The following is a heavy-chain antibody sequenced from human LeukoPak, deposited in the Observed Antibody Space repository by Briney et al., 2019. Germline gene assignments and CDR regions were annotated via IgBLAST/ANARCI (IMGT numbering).Heavy chain of an antibody. CDR2: ISGSGDVA. CDR3: AKDLGLATDF. CDR1: GFTFSGYA. V-gene: IGHV3-23*01. D-gene: IGHD3-16*01. Sequence: GGSLRLSCAASGFTFSGYAMSWVRQAPGKGLEWVSSISGSGDVAYYADSVKGRFTISRDNSKNTVSLQMNSLRAGDTAVYYCAKDLGLATDFWGQGTRVTVSS. J-gene: IGHJ4*02.